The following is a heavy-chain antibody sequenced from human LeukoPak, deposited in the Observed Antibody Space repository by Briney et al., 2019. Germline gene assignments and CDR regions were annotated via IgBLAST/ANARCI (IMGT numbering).Heavy chain of an antibody. J-gene: IGHJ4*02. CDR2: IYYSGST. D-gene: IGHD6-13*01. V-gene: IGHV4-30-4*01. CDR3: ARDRRGIAAAGVDEN. Sequence: PSGTLSLTCTVSGGSISSGDYYWSWIRQPPGKGLEWIGYIYYSGSTYYNPSLKSRVTISVDTSKNQFSLRLSSVTAADTAVYYCARDRRGIAAAGVDENWGQGTLVTVSS. CDR1: GGSISSGDYY.